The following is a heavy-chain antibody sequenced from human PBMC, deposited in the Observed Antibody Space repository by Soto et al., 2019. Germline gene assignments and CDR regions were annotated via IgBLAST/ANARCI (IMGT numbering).Heavy chain of an antibody. CDR2: ISGGASDK. J-gene: IGHJ4*02. Sequence: EVQLVESGGRLVQPGGSLRLSCAASGFMFSAYWMSWVRQDPGKGLEWVATISGGASDKFYVDSVKGRFTISRDDSKNTLYLQMNSLRDEATAVYYCVREDWHRFASWGQGTLVTVSS. V-gene: IGHV3-7*01. CDR3: VREDWHRFAS. CDR1: GFMFSAYW. D-gene: IGHD2-21*01.